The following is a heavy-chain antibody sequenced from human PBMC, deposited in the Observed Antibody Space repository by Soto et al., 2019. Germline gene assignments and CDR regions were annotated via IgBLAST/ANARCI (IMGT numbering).Heavy chain of an antibody. J-gene: IGHJ6*03. CDR3: ARHDFLGFGEDYYYYYMDF. D-gene: IGHD3-10*01. CDR2: IYYSATT. CDR1: GGSISSYY. V-gene: IGHV4-59*08. Sequence: PSETLSLTCTVSGGSISSYYWSWIRKPTGKGLEWIGYIYYSATTNYTPSLKSRVPISVDTSKNQFSLKLSSVTAADTAVYYCARHDFLGFGEDYYYYYMDFWGKGTTVTVSS.